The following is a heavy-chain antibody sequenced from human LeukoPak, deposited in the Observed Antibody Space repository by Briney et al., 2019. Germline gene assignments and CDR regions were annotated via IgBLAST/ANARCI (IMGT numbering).Heavy chain of an antibody. CDR2: IYYSGST. CDR3: ARIGYSSGWPQIDY. CDR1: GGSISSSSYY. J-gene: IGHJ4*02. Sequence: SETLSLTCTVSGGSISSSSYYWGWIRRPPGKGLEWIGSIYYSGSTYYNPSLKSRVTISVDTSKNQFSLKLSSVTAADTAVYYCARIGYSSGWPQIDYWGQGTLVTVSS. V-gene: IGHV4-39*01. D-gene: IGHD6-19*01.